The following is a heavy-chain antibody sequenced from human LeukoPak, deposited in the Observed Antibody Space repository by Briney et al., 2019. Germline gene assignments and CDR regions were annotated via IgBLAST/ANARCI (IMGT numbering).Heavy chain of an antibody. CDR3: ARSTYYYDSSGYWRYYYYYMDV. D-gene: IGHD3-22*01. Sequence: SATLSLTCTVSGGSISSYYWSWIRQPPGKGLEWIGYIYYSGSTNYNPSLKSRVTISVDTSKNQFSLKLSSVTAADTAVYYCARSTYYYDSSGYWRYYYYYMDVWGKGTTVTISS. CDR1: GGSISSYY. J-gene: IGHJ6*03. CDR2: IYYSGST. V-gene: IGHV4-59*01.